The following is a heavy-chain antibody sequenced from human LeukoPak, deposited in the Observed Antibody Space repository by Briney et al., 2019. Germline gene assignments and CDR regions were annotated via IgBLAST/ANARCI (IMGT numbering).Heavy chain of an antibody. CDR2: ISRSGSYI. J-gene: IGHJ4*02. CDR1: RFTFSSYS. CDR3: AKDGGGDIVVVPAAISPGAFGD. V-gene: IGHV3-21*01. D-gene: IGHD2-2*01. Sequence: GGSLRLSCAASRFTFSSYSMNWVRQAPGKGLEWVSSISRSGSYIYHADSVKGRFAISRDHAKNSLYLQMNSLRGEDTAVYYCAKDGGGDIVVVPAAISPGAFGDWGQGTLVTASS.